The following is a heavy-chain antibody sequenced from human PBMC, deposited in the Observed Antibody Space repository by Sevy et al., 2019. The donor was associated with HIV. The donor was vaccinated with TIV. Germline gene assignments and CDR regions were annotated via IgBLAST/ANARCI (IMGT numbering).Heavy chain of an antibody. CDR3: ARVSVYYYDRGGYYTTGNAFDI. CDR2: IYSGVTT. J-gene: IGHJ3*02. V-gene: IGHV3-53*01. CDR1: GFTVGSNY. D-gene: IGHD3-22*01. Sequence: GGSLRLSCAASGFTVGSNYMSWVRQAPGKGLEWVSIIYSGVTTSYADSVKGRFTISRDNSNNTLYLQMNSLRAEDTAVYYCARVSVYYYDRGGYYTTGNAFDIWGQGTMVTVSS.